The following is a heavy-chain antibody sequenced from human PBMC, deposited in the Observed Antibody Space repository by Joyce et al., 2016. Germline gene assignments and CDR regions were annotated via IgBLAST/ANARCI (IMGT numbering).Heavy chain of an antibody. J-gene: IGHJ4*02. CDR1: GFSFSIYM. V-gene: IGHV3-48*02. CDR3: TRDSLIVVDSFDY. D-gene: IGHD3-22*01. Sequence: EVQLVESGGGLTQPGGSLRLSCVASGFSFSIYMMSWVRQAPGKGLDWVAYISGSSSTTYYADSVKGRFTIARDNGKNSLFLQMNSLRDEDTAVYYCTRDSLIVVDSFDYWGQGTPVTVSS. CDR2: ISGSSSTT.